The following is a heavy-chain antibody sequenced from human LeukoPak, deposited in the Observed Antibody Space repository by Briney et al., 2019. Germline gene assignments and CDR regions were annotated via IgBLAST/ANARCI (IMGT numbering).Heavy chain of an antibody. Sequence: PGGSLRLSCAASGFTFSSYGMHWVRQAPGKGLEWVAVISYDGSSKYYADSVQGRFTISRDNSKSTLCLQMNSLRAEDTAVYYCAKQLGYCSDGSCYFPYWGQGTLVTVSS. V-gene: IGHV3-30*18. CDR1: GFTFSSYG. J-gene: IGHJ4*02. CDR3: AKQLGYCSDGSCYFPY. D-gene: IGHD2-15*01. CDR2: ISYDGSSK.